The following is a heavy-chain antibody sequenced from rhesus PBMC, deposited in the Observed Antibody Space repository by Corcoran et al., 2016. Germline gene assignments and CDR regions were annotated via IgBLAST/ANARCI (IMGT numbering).Heavy chain of an antibody. Sequence: EVQLVESGGGVVQPGGSLRLSCAASGFTFDDYAMHWVRQAPGKGVEWVAVSSWEGGITGYADSVKGRFTNYIDNAKNSLYLQMDRLRAEDTALYYCAKDLVVVINAHFDYWGQGVLVTVSS. D-gene: IGHD3-16*01. V-gene: IGHV3-201*01. CDR1: GFTFDDYA. CDR3: AKDLVVVINAHFDY. J-gene: IGHJ4*01. CDR2: SSWEGGIT.